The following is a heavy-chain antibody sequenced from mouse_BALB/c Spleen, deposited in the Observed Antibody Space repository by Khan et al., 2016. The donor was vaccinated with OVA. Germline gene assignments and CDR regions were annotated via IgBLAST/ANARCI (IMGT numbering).Heavy chain of an antibody. D-gene: IGHD2-14*01. CDR1: GYSFTGYY. V-gene: IGHV1-26*01. CDR2: VNPNTGNT. CDR3: ARGYDFFAY. J-gene: IGHJ3*01. Sequence: LQQSGPDLVKPGASVKMSCKASGYSFTGYYMNWVKQSHGKSLECIGRVNPNTGNTNYNQKFKGKAILIVDTSSSTAYMELRSLTSEDSAVYYCARGYDFFAYWGQGTLVTVSA.